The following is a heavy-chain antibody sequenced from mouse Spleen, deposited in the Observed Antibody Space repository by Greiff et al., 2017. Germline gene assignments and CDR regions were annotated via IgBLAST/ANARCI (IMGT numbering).Heavy chain of an antibody. J-gene: IGHJ4*01. Sequence: DVQLQESGPGMVKPSQSLSLTCTVTGYSITSGYDWHWIRHFPGNKLEWMGYISYSGSTNYNPSLKSRISITHDTSKNHFFLKLNSVTTEDTATYYCARSYDGYLYYYAMDYWGQGTSVTVSS. D-gene: IGHD2-3*01. CDR2: ISYSGST. V-gene: IGHV3-1*01. CDR3: ARSYDGYLYYYAMDY. CDR1: GYSITSGYD.